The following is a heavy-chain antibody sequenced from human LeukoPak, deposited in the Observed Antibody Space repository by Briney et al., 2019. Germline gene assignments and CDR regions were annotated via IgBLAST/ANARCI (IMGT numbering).Heavy chain of an antibody. CDR3: ARDGSGSYYNPPTR. D-gene: IGHD3-10*01. CDR2: ISYDGSNK. J-gene: IGHJ4*02. V-gene: IGHV3-30*04. Sequence: GGSLRLSCAASGFTLSSYAMHWVRQAPGKGLEWVAVISYDGSNKYYADSVKGRFTISRDNSKNTLYLQMNSLRAEDTAVYYCARDGSGSYYNPPTRWGQGTLVTVSS. CDR1: GFTLSSYA.